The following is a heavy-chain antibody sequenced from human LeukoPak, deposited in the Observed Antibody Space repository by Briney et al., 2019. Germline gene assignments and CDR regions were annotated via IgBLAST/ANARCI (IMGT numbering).Heavy chain of an antibody. D-gene: IGHD2-2*01. CDR1: RFTFRSSA. J-gene: IGHJ6*03. V-gene: IGHV3-23*01. Sequence: GSLRVSCEASRFTFRSSAICWVREAPGEGLERLSGISSSGHYIYEAASVKGRLTISRDNSKNTLYIEIYSLRVEDTAVYYCVNDGSWGDYQFYCYMDVWGKGTTVTVSS. CDR2: ISSSGHYI. CDR3: VNDGSWGDYQFYCYMDV.